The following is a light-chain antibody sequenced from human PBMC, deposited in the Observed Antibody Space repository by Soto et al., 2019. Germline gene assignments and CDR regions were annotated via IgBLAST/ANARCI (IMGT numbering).Light chain of an antibody. CDR3: SSYTSSSTLSYV. J-gene: IGLJ1*01. CDR1: SSDVGGYNY. V-gene: IGLV2-14*01. Sequence: ALTQPASVSGSPGQSVTISCTGTSSDVGGYNYVSWYQQHPGKAPKLMIYDVSNRPSGVSNRFSGSKSGNTASLTISGLQAEDEADYYCSSYTSSSTLSYVFGTGTKVTVL. CDR2: DVS.